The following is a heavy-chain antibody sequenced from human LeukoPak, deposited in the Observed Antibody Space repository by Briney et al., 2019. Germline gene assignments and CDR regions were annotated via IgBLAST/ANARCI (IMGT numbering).Heavy chain of an antibody. V-gene: IGHV3-48*03. Sequence: PGGSLRLSCAASGFTFSSYEMNWVRQAPGKGLEWVSYISSSGSTIYYAESVKGRFTISRDNAKNSLYLQMNSLRAEDTAVYLCARGGGSYPFDYWGQGTLVTVSS. CDR3: ARGGGSYPFDY. J-gene: IGHJ4*02. CDR2: ISSSGSTI. CDR1: GFTFSSYE. D-gene: IGHD1-26*01.